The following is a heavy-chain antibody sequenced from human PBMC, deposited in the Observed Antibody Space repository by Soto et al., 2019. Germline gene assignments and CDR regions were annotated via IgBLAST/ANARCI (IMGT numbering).Heavy chain of an antibody. J-gene: IGHJ6*02. V-gene: IGHV1-18*01. CDR1: GYTFTSYG. Sequence: GASVKVSCKASGYTFTSYGISWVRQAPGQGLEWMGWISAYNGNTNYAQKLQGRVTMTTDTSTSTAYMELSSLKYEDTAVYYCAGHSSGVTGYYYGVDVWGPGTTVTV. D-gene: IGHD3-22*01. CDR3: AGHSSGVTGYYYGVDV. CDR2: ISAYNGNT.